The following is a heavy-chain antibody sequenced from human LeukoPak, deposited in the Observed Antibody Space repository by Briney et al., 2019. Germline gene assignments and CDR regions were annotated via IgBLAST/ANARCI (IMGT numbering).Heavy chain of an antibody. CDR3: AKAPVTTCRGAFCYPFDY. Sequence: GGSLRLSCAASGFTFSSYAMSWVRQAPGKGLEWVSAISDTGNTYHADSVRGRFTISRDSSKNTLFLQMNRLRPEDAAVYYCAKAPVTTCRGAFCYPFDYWGLGTLVTVSS. V-gene: IGHV3-23*01. CDR2: ISDTGNT. D-gene: IGHD2-15*01. J-gene: IGHJ4*02. CDR1: GFTFSSYA.